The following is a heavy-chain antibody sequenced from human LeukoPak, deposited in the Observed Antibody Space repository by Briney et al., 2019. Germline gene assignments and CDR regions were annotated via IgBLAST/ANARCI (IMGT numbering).Heavy chain of an antibody. J-gene: IGHJ3*02. CDR3: AKGRSFGFDI. V-gene: IGHV3-23*01. D-gene: IGHD3-9*01. CDR2: ILSSDDTA. Sequence: GGSLRLSCAASGFTFSTYAMIWVRQAPGKGLEWVSIILSSDDTAYYADSVKGRFTISRDNSKNTVYLQMNSLRVEDTAIYYCAKGRSFGFDIWGQGTMVTVSS. CDR1: GFTFSTYA.